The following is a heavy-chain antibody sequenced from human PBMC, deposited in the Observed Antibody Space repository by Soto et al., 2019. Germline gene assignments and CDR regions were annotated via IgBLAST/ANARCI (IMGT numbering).Heavy chain of an antibody. Sequence: SETLSLTCTVSGESISSGGYYWSWIRHHPGKGLEWTGYIYDSESAYYNPSLKSRVTISMDTSKNQFAMRLSSVTAADTAVYGCARACSSSSAVDRWGQRTQVTFSS. J-gene: IGHJ5*02. D-gene: IGHD6-6*01. CDR3: ARACSSSSAVDR. CDR2: IYDSESA. CDR1: GESISSGGYY. V-gene: IGHV4-31*03.